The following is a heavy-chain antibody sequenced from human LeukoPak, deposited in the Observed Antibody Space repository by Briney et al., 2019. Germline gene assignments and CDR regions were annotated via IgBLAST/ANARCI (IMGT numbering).Heavy chain of an antibody. CDR2: IYPGDPDT. CDR1: GYSFTNYW. Sequence: GESLKISCKGSGYSFTNYWIGWVRQMPGKGLEWMGIIYPGDPDTRYSPSFQGQVTISADKSISTAYLQWSSLKASDTAMYYCARHSGLYDSSGYYYGFWGQGTLVTVSS. CDR3: ARHSGLYDSSGYYYGF. J-gene: IGHJ4*02. V-gene: IGHV5-51*01. D-gene: IGHD3-22*01.